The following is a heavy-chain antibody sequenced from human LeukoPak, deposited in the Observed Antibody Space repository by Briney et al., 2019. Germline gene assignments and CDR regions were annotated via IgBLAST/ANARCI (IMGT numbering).Heavy chain of an antibody. CDR1: GFTFSSYS. CDR3: ARDRCSGGSCTRALFDY. V-gene: IGHV3-21*01. Sequence: TGGSLRLSCAASGFTFSSYSMNWVRQAPGKGLEWVSSISSSSSYIYYADSVKGRFTISRDNAKNSLDLQMNSLRAEDTAVYYCARDRCSGGSCTRALFDYWGQGTLVTVSS. J-gene: IGHJ4*02. CDR2: ISSSSSYI. D-gene: IGHD2-15*01.